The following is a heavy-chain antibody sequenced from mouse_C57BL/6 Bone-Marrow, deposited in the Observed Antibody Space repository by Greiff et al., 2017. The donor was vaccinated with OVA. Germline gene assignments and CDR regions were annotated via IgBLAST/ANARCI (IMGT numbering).Heavy chain of an antibody. D-gene: IGHD2-12*01. V-gene: IGHV1-81*01. CDR2: IYPRSGNT. CDR3: ARDCYDGFAY. Sequence: LVESGAELARPGASVKLSCKASGYTFTSYGISWVKQRTGQGLEWIGEIYPRSGNTYYNEKFKGKATLTADKSSSTAYMELRSLTSEDSAVYFCARDCYDGFAYWGQGTLVTVSA. J-gene: IGHJ3*01. CDR1: GYTFTSYG.